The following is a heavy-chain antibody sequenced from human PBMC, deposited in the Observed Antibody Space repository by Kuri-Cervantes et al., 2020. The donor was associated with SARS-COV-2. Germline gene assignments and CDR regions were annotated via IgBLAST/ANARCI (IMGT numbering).Heavy chain of an antibody. CDR1: GFAFSSYV. J-gene: IGHJ3*02. CDR2: ISSSSSTI. V-gene: IGHV3-48*01. Sequence: GGSLRLSCAASGFAFSSYVLNWVRQAPGKGLEWVSYISSSSSTIYYADSVKGRFTISRDNAKNSLYLQMNSLRAEDTAVYYCAKDGDSSGYYADAFDIWGQGTKVTVSS. D-gene: IGHD3-22*01. CDR3: AKDGDSSGYYADAFDI.